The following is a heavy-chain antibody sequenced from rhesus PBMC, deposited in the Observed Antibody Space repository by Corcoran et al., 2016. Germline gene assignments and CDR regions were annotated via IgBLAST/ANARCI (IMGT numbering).Heavy chain of an antibody. J-gene: IGHJ2*01. CDR3: ARVGTSSGGTYFDI. V-gene: IGHV4-173*01. D-gene: IGHD6-31*01. Sequence: QLQLQESGPGLVKPSENLSLTCAVSGVSIRSNYWSWLRQPPGKGLEWIGRSSGSGWRTDTKPSLKSRVTISTATSKNQFSLKWSSVTAADTAVYYCARVGTSSGGTYFDIWGPGTPSTISS. CDR1: GVSIRSNY. CDR2: SSGSGWRT.